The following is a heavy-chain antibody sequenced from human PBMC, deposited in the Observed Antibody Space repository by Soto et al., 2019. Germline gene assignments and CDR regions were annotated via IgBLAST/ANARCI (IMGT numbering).Heavy chain of an antibody. V-gene: IGHV1-8*01. CDR1: GNTFTSYD. CDR3: ARGRASGSYYLLDY. J-gene: IGHJ4*02. Sequence: ASVKVSCKASGNTFTSYDINWVRQATGHGLEWMGWINPNSGNIGYAQKFQGRVTMTRDTAIRTAHMEVSRLRSDDTAVYYCARGRASGSYYLLDYWGQGTLVTVSS. CDR2: INPNSGNI. D-gene: IGHD3-10*01.